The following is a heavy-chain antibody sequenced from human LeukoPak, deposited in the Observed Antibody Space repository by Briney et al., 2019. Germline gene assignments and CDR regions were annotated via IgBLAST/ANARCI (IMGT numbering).Heavy chain of an antibody. V-gene: IGHV1-8*01. CDR3: ARADCSSTSCYAY. D-gene: IGHD2-2*01. CDR2: MNPNSGNT. CDR1: GYTFTSYD. Sequence: GASVKVSCKASGYTFTSYDINWVRQATGQGIGWMGWMNPNSGNTGYAQKFQGRVTMTRNTSISTAYMELSSLRSEDTAVYYCARADCSSTSCYAYWGQGTLVTVSS. J-gene: IGHJ4*02.